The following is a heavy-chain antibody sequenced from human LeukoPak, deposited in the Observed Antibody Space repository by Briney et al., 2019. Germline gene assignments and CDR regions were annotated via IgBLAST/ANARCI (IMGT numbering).Heavy chain of an antibody. CDR2: ISYSGHT. CDR3: ARVRFLERSSIFAHNWFDS. V-gene: IGHV4-39*07. J-gene: IGHJ5*01. CDR1: GGSISSSSYY. D-gene: IGHD3-3*01. Sequence: SETLSLTCTVSGGSISSSSYYWGWIRQPPGKGLEWIATISYSGHTYYNPSLKSRVGISVETSKKRFSLKLSSVTAADTAVYFCARVRFLERSSIFAHNWFDSWGQGTQVTVSS.